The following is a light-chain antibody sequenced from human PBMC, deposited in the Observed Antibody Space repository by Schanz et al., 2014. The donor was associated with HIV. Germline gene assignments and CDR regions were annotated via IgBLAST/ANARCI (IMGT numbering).Light chain of an antibody. CDR2: DDG. CDR1: GSNIESNT. J-gene: IGLJ3*02. Sequence: QSVLTQPPSVSGTPGQRVTISCSGSGSNIESNTVSWYLQLPGTAPKLIMYDDGQRPSGVPDRFSGSKSGTSASLAITGLQAEDEGDYYCQSYDSGPSGWVFGGGTKLTVL. CDR3: QSYDSGPSGWV. V-gene: IGLV1-44*01.